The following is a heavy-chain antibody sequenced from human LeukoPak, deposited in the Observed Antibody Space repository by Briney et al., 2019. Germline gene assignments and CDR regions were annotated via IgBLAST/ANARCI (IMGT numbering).Heavy chain of an antibody. CDR3: ARDGGIAAAGLDY. Sequence: SVKVSCKASGGTFSSYAISWVRQAPGRGLEWMGRIIPILGIANYAQKFQGRVTITADKSTSTAYMELSSLRSEDTAVYYCARDGGIAAAGLDYWGQGTLVTVSS. CDR1: GGTFSSYA. V-gene: IGHV1-69*04. D-gene: IGHD6-13*01. J-gene: IGHJ4*02. CDR2: IIPILGIA.